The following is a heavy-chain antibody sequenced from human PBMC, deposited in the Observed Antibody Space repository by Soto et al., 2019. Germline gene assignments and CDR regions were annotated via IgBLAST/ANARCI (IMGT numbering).Heavy chain of an antibody. D-gene: IGHD3-10*01. CDR2: IWYDGSNK. CDR1: GFTFSSYG. V-gene: IGHV3-33*01. CDR3: ARDGRLLWFGELEDFDY. Sequence: GGSLRLSCAASGFTFSSYGMHWVRQAPGKGLEWVAVIWYDGSNKYYADSVKGRFTISRDNSKNTLYLQMNSLRAEDTAVYYCARDGRLLWFGELEDFDYWGQGTLVTVSS. J-gene: IGHJ4*02.